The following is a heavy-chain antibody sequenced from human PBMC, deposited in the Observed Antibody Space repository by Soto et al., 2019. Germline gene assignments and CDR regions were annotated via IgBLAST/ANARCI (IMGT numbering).Heavy chain of an antibody. J-gene: IGHJ6*04. CDR2: INTNSGDT. V-gene: IGHV1-2*04. Sequence: QVQLVQSGAEVKKPGASVKVSCKASGYTFTGYYMHWVRQAPGQGLEWMGWINTNSGDTNYAQKFQGWVTMTRDTSISTAYMEMSRLKSDDTAVYYCARDGSMAAAGSVWYHYSGMDVWGKATTVTVSS. CDR1: GYTFTGYY. CDR3: ARDGSMAAAGSVWYHYSGMDV. D-gene: IGHD6-13*01.